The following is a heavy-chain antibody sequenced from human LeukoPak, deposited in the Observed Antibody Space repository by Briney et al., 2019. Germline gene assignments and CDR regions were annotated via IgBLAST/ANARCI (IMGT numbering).Heavy chain of an antibody. V-gene: IGHV3-33*06. CDR3: ANGDYYESSGPLDY. CDR1: GFTFSSYG. D-gene: IGHD3-22*01. J-gene: IGHJ4*02. Sequence: GGSLRLSCAASGFTFSSYGMLWVRQAPGKGLEGVAVIWYDGSNKYYADSVKGRFPISRDNYKNTLYLQMNSLRAEDTAVYYCANGDYYESSGPLDYWGQGTLVTVSS. CDR2: IWYDGSNK.